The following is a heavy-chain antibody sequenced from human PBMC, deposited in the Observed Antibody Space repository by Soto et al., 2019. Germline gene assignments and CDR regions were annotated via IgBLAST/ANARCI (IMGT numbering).Heavy chain of an antibody. Sequence: SETLSLTCAVYGGSFSGYYWSWIRQPPGKGLEWIGEINHSGSTNYNPSLKSRVTISVDTSKNQFSLKLSSVTAADTAVYYCARREPRYKIRSSTSSNRGGFDYWGQGTLVTVSS. J-gene: IGHJ4*02. CDR1: GGSFSGYY. CDR3: ARREPRYKIRSSTSSNRGGFDY. D-gene: IGHD2-2*01. V-gene: IGHV4-34*01. CDR2: INHSGST.